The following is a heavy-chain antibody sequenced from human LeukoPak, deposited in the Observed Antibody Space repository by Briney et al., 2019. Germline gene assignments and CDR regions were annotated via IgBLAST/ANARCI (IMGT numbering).Heavy chain of an antibody. D-gene: IGHD3-3*01. Sequence: ASVKISCKASAYTFTDYYMHWVQQAPGKGLEWMGRVDPEDGETIYAEKFQGRVTITADTSTDTAYMELSSLRSEDTAVYYCATPIDFWSGYYGYWGQGTLVTVSS. J-gene: IGHJ4*02. CDR3: ATPIDFWSGYYGY. V-gene: IGHV1-69-2*01. CDR2: VDPEDGET. CDR1: AYTFTDYY.